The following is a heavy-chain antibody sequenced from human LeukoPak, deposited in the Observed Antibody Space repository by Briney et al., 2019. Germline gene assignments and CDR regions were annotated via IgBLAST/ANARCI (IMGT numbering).Heavy chain of an antibody. CDR2: ISYDGSNK. D-gene: IGHD3-22*01. CDR1: GFTFSSYA. J-gene: IGHJ4*02. Sequence: GGSLRLSCAASGFTFSSYAMRWVRQAPGKGLEWVAVISYDGSNKYYADSVKGRFTISRDNSKNTLYLQMNSLRAEDTAVYYCARDSYYDSSGYSGRQDYWGQGTLVTVSS. CDR3: ARDSYYDSSGYSGRQDY. V-gene: IGHV3-30-3*01.